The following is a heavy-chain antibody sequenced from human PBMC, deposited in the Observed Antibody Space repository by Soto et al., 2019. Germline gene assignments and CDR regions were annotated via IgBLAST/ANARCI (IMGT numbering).Heavy chain of an antibody. D-gene: IGHD3-10*02. V-gene: IGHV1-2*02. J-gene: IGHJ6*02. CDR2: INPKFGDT. CDR1: GYTFTAYY. Sequence: QVQLVQSGAEVKEPGDSVRVSCEASGYTFTAYYIHWVRQAPGQGLEWMGWINPKFGDTTYAQDFQGRVSVTRDMSISTVYMELSRLTSDGTAIYYCARNMDYYYGRGSGNGHGVWGQGTTVTVFS. CDR3: ARNMDYYYGRGSGNGHGV.